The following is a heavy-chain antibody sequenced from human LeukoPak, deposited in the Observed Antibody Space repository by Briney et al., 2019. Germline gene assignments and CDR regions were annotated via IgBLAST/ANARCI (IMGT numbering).Heavy chain of an antibody. J-gene: IGHJ4*02. V-gene: IGHV4-39*01. D-gene: IGHD2-2*01. CDR1: GGSISSSSYY. CDR2: IYYSGST. Sequence: SETLSLTCTVSGGSISSSSYYWGWIGQPPGKGLEWIGSIYYSGSTYYNPSIKSRVTISVDTSKNQFSLKLSSVTAADTAVYYCARQLGYCSSTSCYADKVDYWGQGTLVTVSS. CDR3: ARQLGYCSSTSCYADKVDY.